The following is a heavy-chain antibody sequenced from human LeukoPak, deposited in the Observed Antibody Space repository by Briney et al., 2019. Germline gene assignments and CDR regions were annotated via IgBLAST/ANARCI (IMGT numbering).Heavy chain of an antibody. CDR2: IYYSGST. CDR3: ARNPRLWSGYYHWFDP. V-gene: IGHV4-61*08. Sequence: SETLSLTCTVSGGSISSGGYYWSWIRQHPGKGLEWIGYIYYSGSTNYNPSLKSRVTISVDTSKNQFSLKLSSVTAADTAVYYCARNPRLWSGYYHWFDPWGQGTLVTVSS. J-gene: IGHJ5*02. D-gene: IGHD3-3*01. CDR1: GGSISSGGYY.